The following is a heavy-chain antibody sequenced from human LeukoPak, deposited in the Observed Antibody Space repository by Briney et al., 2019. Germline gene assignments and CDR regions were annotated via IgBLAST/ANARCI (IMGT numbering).Heavy chain of an antibody. CDR3: AKGPNYFDS. CDR1: GFSFSKAW. J-gene: IGHJ4*02. CDR2: MNSDGSAT. V-gene: IGHV3-74*01. Sequence: GGSLRLSCEGSGFSFSKAWMSWARQAPGKGLVWVTRMNSDGSATYYADSVQGRFTISRDNAKNTLYLQMNSLRAEDTAMYFCAKGPNYFDSWGQGTLVTVSS.